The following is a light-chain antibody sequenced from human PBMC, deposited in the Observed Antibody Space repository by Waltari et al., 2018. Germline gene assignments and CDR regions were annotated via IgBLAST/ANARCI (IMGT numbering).Light chain of an antibody. CDR3: GAWYDSLSVSYV. V-gene: IGLV1-47*01. Sequence: QSVLTQPPSASGTPGQRVTISCSGTNSKIGRNSVFWYQQLPGTAPKLLIYRGNGQPSVGPGAFSGSKSGTSACLAISGLRAEDEADDYCGAWYDSLSVSYVCGSGTKVTV. CDR1: NSKIGRNS. J-gene: IGLJ1*01. CDR2: RGN.